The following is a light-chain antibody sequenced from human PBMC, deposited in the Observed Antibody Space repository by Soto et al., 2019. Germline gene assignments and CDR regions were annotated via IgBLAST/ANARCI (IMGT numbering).Light chain of an antibody. V-gene: IGKV3D-15*01. Sequence: EIVMTQSPATLSVSPGERATLSCRASHSVSSNLAWYQQKPGQAPRLLIYDASTRATGIPAGFSGSGSGTEFTLTISRLQSEDFAVYHCQQYNNWPLTFGGGTKVEIK. J-gene: IGKJ4*01. CDR1: HSVSSN. CDR2: DAS. CDR3: QQYNNWPLT.